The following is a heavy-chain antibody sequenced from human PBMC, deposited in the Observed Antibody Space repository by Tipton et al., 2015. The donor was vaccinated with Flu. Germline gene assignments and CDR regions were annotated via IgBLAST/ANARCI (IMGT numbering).Heavy chain of an antibody. V-gene: IGHV1-69*01. CDR3: ARHATYHDTSDLRH. CDR2: IIGMFGTT. CDR1: GGTFSGYA. Sequence: QLVQSGAEVKKPGSSMKISCKASGGTFSGYAISWVRQAPGQELEWMGGIIGMFGTTKYAQKFQGRVTITADELTSTAYMELNSLSSEDTAVYFCARHATYHDTSDLRHWGQGTLVTVSS. J-gene: IGHJ4*02. D-gene: IGHD3-22*01.